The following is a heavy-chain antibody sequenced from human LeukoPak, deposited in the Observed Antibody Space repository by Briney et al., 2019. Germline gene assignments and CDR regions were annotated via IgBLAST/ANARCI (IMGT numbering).Heavy chain of an antibody. V-gene: IGHV4-59*01. Sequence: PSETLSLTCTVSGGSIGSDYWSWIRQPPGKGLEWIGCIYYSGSTNYNPSLKSRVTISVDTSKNQFSLKLSSVTAADTAVYYCAGGGYSSSWNGWFDPWGQGTLVTVSS. D-gene: IGHD6-13*01. CDR3: AGGGYSSSWNGWFDP. J-gene: IGHJ5*02. CDR2: IYYSGST. CDR1: GGSIGSDY.